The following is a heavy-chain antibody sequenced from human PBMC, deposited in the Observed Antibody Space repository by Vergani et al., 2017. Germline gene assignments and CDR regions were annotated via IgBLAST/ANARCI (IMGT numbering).Heavy chain of an antibody. CDR3: AREGFSGSYADY. CDR2: IIPLFGTA. D-gene: IGHD1-26*01. J-gene: IGHJ4*02. Sequence: QVQLVQSGAEVKKPGSSVKVSCKASGGTFSSYAISWVRQAPGQGLEWMGGIIPLFGTANYAQKLQGRVTMTTDTSTSTAYMELRSLRSDDTAVYYCAREGFSGSYADYWGQGTLVTVSS. CDR1: GGTFSSYA. V-gene: IGHV1-69*06.